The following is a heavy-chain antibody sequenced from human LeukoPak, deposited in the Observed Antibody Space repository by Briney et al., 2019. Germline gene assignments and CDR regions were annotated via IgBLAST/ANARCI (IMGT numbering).Heavy chain of an antibody. J-gene: IGHJ6*02. CDR1: GGSISSGGYS. D-gene: IGHD4-23*01. CDR2: IYHSGST. CDR3: ARALGGKSYYYYGMDV. V-gene: IGHV4-30-2*01. Sequence: PSETLSLTCAVSGGSISSGGYSWSWIRQPPGKGLEWIGYIYHSGSTYYNPSLKSRVTISVDRSKNQFSLKLSSVTAADTAVYYCARALGGKSYYYYGMDVWGQGTTVTVSS.